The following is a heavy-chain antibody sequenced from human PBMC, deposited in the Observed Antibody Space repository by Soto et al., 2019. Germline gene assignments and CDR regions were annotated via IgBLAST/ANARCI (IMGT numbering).Heavy chain of an antibody. CDR1: GYTFITYD. J-gene: IGHJ4*02. V-gene: IGHV1-8*01. CDR2: MNPYNGNA. CDR3: ARRKERSGPHYFDS. Sequence: ASVKVSCKASGYTFITYDIHWVRQATGQGLEWMGWMNPYNGNAGYAQKFQGRVTMTRNTSISTAYMELSSLRSEDTAVYFCARRKERSGPHYFDSWGQGTLVTVSS. D-gene: IGHD6-25*01.